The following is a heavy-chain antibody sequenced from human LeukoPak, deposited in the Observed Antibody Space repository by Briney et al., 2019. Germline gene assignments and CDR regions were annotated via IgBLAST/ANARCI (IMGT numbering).Heavy chain of an antibody. D-gene: IGHD3-9*01. CDR1: GGSFSGYY. J-gene: IGHJ6*03. V-gene: IGHV4-34*01. CDR3: ARETILPERYYYYYYYMDV. Sequence: SETLSLTCAVYGGSFSGYYWSWIRQPPGKGPEWIGEINHSGSTNYNPSLKSRVTISVDTSKNQFSLKLSSVTAADTAVYYCARETILPERYYYYYYYMDVWGKGTTVTVSS. CDR2: INHSGST.